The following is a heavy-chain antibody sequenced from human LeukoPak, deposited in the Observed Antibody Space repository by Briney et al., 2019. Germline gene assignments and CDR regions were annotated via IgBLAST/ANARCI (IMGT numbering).Heavy chain of an antibody. J-gene: IGHJ4*02. Sequence: PSETLSLTCAVYGGSFSGYYWSWIRQPPGKGLEWIGYIYYSGSTNYNPSLKSRVTISVDTSKNQFSLKLSPVTAADTAVYYCARAICRDGYNCPPIDWGQGTLVTVSS. CDR1: GGSFSGYY. CDR3: ARAICRDGYNCPPID. CDR2: IYYSGST. V-gene: IGHV4-59*01. D-gene: IGHD5-24*01.